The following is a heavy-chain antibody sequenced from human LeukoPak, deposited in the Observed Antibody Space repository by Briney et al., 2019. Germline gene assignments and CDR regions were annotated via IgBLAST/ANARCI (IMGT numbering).Heavy chain of an antibody. D-gene: IGHD4-17*01. V-gene: IGHV3-23*01. Sequence: GGSLRLSCAASGFTLSSYAMSWVRQAPGKGLEWVSATSGSGGSTYYADSVKGRFTISRDNSKNTLYLQMNSLRAEDTAVYYCAPYGDYEVDYWGQGTLVTVSS. CDR3: APYGDYEVDY. J-gene: IGHJ4*02. CDR1: GFTLSSYA. CDR2: TSGSGGST.